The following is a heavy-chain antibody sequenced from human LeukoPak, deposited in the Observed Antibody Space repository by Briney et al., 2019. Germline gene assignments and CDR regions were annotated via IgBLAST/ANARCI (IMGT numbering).Heavy chain of an antibody. V-gene: IGHV4-59*08. CDR3: ASYDSSGASGN. D-gene: IGHD3-22*01. Sequence: SETLSLTCTVSGGSISYYYWSWIRQPPGEGLEWIGYIYYSGSTNYNPSLKSRVTISVDTSKNQFSLKLSSVTAADTAVYYCASYDSSGASGNWGQGTLVTVSS. J-gene: IGHJ4*02. CDR1: GGSISYYY. CDR2: IYYSGST.